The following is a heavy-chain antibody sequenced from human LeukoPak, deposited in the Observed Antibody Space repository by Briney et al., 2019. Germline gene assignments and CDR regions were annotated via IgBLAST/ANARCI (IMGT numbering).Heavy chain of an antibody. CDR3: ARDSPPSLVGATKGGVDY. CDR2: ISAYNGNT. Sequence: ASVKVSCKASGYTFTSYGISWVRQAPGQGLEGMGWISAYNGNTNYAQKLQGRVTMTTDTSTSTAYMELRSLRSDDTAVYYCARDSPPSLVGATKGGVDYWGQGTLVTVSS. V-gene: IGHV1-18*01. J-gene: IGHJ4*02. CDR1: GYTFTSYG. D-gene: IGHD1-26*01.